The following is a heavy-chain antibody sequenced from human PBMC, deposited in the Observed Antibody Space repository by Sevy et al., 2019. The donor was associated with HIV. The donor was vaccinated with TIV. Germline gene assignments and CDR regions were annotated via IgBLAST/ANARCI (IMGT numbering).Heavy chain of an antibody. CDR1: GYTFTGYY. Sequence: ASVKVSCKASGYTFTGYYMHWVRQAPGQGLEWMGWINPNSGGTNYAQKFQGRVTMTRDTSISTAYMELSRLRSDETAVYYCARDYIPAAIYDAFDIWGQGTMVTVSS. D-gene: IGHD2-2*01. CDR2: INPNSGGT. V-gene: IGHV1-2*02. J-gene: IGHJ3*02. CDR3: ARDYIPAAIYDAFDI.